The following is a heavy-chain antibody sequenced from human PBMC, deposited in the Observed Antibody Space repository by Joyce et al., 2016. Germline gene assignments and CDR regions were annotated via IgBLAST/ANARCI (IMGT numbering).Heavy chain of an antibody. CDR3: ARTVSGWRDYYFDF. V-gene: IGHV1-46*01. Sequence: QVQLVQSGAEVKKPGASVNVFCKASGYTFTNFYIHWVRQAPGQGPEWMGVINHSNGRTNYAQKCQGRITMTNDTSTRTIYMDLNSLRPDDTAVYFCARTVSGWRDYYFDFWGQGTLVTVSS. J-gene: IGHJ4*02. D-gene: IGHD6-19*01. CDR1: GYTFTNFY. CDR2: INHSNGRT.